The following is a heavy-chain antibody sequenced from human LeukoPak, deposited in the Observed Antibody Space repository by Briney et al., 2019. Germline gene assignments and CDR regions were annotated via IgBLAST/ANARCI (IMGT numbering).Heavy chain of an antibody. CDR1: GGTFSSYA. CDR2: IIPIFGTA. V-gene: IGHV1-69*05. J-gene: IGHJ5*02. D-gene: IGHD1-7*01. CDR3: ARDNYAGANWFDP. Sequence: SVKVSCKASGGTFSSYAISRVRQAPGQGLEWMGGIIPIFGTANYAQKFQGRVTITTDESTSTAYMELSSLRSEDTAVYYCARDNYAGANWFDPWGQGTLVTVSS.